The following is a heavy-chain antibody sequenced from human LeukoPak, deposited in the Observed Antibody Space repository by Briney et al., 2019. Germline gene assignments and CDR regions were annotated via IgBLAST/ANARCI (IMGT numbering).Heavy chain of an antibody. J-gene: IGHJ4*02. CDR2: INPSGGST. V-gene: IGHV1-46*01. D-gene: IGHD6-6*01. CDR1: GYTFTSYY. CDR3: AREGSSSDIDY. Sequence: ASVNVSCKASGYTFTSYYMHWVRQAPGQGLEWMGIINPSGGSTSYAQKFQGRVTMTRDMSTSTVYMELSSLRSEDTAVYYCAREGSSSDIDYWGQGTLVTVSS.